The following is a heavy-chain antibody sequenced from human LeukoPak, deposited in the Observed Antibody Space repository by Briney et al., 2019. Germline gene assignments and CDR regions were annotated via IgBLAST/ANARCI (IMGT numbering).Heavy chain of an antibody. CDR2: ISGRGDST. D-gene: IGHD1-26*01. CDR1: GFTFSSYA. CDR3: AKDRTMGWDYYYYYMDV. J-gene: IGHJ6*03. Sequence: PGGSLRLSCAASGFTFSSYAMSWVRQAPGKGLEWVSTISGRGDSTYYADSVKGRFTISRDNSKNTLYLQMNSLRAEDTAVYYCAKDRTMGWDYYYYYMDVWGKGTTVTISS. V-gene: IGHV3-23*01.